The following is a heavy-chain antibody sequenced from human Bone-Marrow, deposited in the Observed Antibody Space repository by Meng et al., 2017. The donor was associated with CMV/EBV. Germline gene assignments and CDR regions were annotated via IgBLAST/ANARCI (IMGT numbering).Heavy chain of an antibody. CDR3: AREVGATDY. CDR2: INHSGST. V-gene: IGHV4-34*01. Sequence: LSLTRAVYGGSFSGYYWSWIRQPPGKGLEWIGEINHSGSTNYNPSLKSRVTISVDTSKNQFSLKLSSVTAADTAVYYCAREVGATDYWGQGTLVTVSS. D-gene: IGHD1-26*01. J-gene: IGHJ4*02. CDR1: GGSFSGYY.